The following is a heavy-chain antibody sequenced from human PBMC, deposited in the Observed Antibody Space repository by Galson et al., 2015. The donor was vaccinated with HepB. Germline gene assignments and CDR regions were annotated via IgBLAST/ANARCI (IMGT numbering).Heavy chain of an antibody. CDR1: GGSISSGGYY. CDR3: ARARVGQPWLDY. V-gene: IGHV4-31*03. Sequence: TLSLTCTVSGGSISSGGYYWSWIRQHPGKGLEWIGYIYYSGSTYYNPSLKSRVTISVDTSKNQFSLKLSSVTAADTAVYYCARARVGQPWLDYWGQGTLVTVSS. D-gene: IGHD1-26*01. J-gene: IGHJ4*02. CDR2: IYYSGST.